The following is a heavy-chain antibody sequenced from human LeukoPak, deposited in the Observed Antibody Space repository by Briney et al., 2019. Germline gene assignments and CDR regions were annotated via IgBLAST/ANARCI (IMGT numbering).Heavy chain of an antibody. Sequence: GGSLRLSCAASGFTFSSYAMHWVRQAPGKGLEWVAVISYDGSNKYYADSVKGRFTISRDNSKNTLYLQMNSLRAEDTAVYYCARARGGYSYGYHAYYYYGMDVWGQGTTVAVSS. J-gene: IGHJ6*02. CDR3: ARARGGYSYGYHAYYYYGMDV. D-gene: IGHD5-18*01. CDR1: GFTFSSYA. V-gene: IGHV3-30-3*01. CDR2: ISYDGSNK.